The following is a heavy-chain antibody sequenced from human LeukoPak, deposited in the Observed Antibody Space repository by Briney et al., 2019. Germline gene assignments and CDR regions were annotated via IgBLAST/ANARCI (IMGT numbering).Heavy chain of an antibody. J-gene: IGHJ3*01. Sequence: GGSLRLSCAASGFTFSNYAMNWVRQAPGKGLEWVSLISGSTGSTYYADSVKGRFTISRDNSKNTLSLQMNSLRVEDTAIYYCAKDIQLSTWGLGTMVTVSS. V-gene: IGHV3-23*01. CDR3: AKDIQLST. CDR1: GFTFSNYA. D-gene: IGHD3-16*02. CDR2: ISGSTGST.